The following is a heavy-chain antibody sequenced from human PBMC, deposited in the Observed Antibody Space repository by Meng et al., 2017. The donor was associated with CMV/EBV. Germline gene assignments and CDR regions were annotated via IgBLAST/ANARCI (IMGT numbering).Heavy chain of an antibody. CDR1: GFTFSNAW. Sequence: GGSLRLSCAASGFTFSNAWMSWVRQAPGKGLEWVGRIKSKTDGGTTDYAAPVKGRFTISRDDSKNTLYLQMNSLKTEDTAVYYCTTYTYYDFWSGEYNWFDPWGQGTLVTVPQ. D-gene: IGHD3-3*01. CDR3: TTYTYYDFWSGEYNWFDP. J-gene: IGHJ5*02. CDR2: IKSKTDGGTT. V-gene: IGHV3-15*01.